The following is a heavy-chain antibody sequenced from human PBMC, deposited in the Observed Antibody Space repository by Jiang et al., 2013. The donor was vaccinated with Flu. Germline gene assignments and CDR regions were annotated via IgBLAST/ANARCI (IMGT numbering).Heavy chain of an antibody. Sequence: LLKPSETLSLTCAVYGGSFSGYYWSWIRQPPGKGLEWIGEINHSGSTNYNPSLKSRVTISVDTSKNQFSLKLSSVTAADTAVYYCARVRCSGGSCYPYYYYGMDVWGKGDHGHRLL. CDR2: INHSGST. D-gene: IGHD2-15*01. CDR3: ARVRCSGGSCYPYYYYGMDV. V-gene: IGHV4-34*01. CDR1: GGSFSGYY. J-gene: IGHJ6*04.